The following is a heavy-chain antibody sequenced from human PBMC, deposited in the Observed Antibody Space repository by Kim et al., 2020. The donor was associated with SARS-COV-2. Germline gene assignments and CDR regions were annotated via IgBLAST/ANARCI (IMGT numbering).Heavy chain of an antibody. V-gene: IGHV4-34*01. Sequence: SETLSLTCAVYGGSFSGYYWSWIRQPPGKGLEWIGEINHSGSTNYNPSLKSRVTISVDTSKNQFSLKLSSVTAADTAVYYCARARGAAMPWLDYWGQGTLVTVSS. J-gene: IGHJ4*02. CDR3: ARARGAAMPWLDY. D-gene: IGHD2-2*01. CDR1: GGSFSGYY. CDR2: INHSGST.